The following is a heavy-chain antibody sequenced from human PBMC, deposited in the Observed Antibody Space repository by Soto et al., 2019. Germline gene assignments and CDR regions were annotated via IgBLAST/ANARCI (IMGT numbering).Heavy chain of an antibody. J-gene: IGHJ4*02. CDR3: AKEGDLIGYNYGSCFDY. CDR1: GFTFSSYA. Sequence: VGSLRLSCAASGFTFSSYAMSWVRLAPGKGLEWVSAISGSGGSTYYADSVKGRFTISRDNSKNTLFLQMNSLRADDTAVYYCAKEGDLIGYNYGSCFDYWGQGTLVTVSS. D-gene: IGHD5-18*01. CDR2: ISGSGGST. V-gene: IGHV3-23*01.